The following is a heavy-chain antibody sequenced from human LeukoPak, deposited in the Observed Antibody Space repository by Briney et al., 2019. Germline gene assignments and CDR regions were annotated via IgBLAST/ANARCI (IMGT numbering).Heavy chain of an antibody. V-gene: IGHV1-2*02. CDR2: INPNSGAT. CDR3: AREQSHISTAGWDY. Sequence: ASVKVSCKASGYTFTGYYMHWVRQAPGQGLEWMGWINPNSGATNYAQKFQGRVTMTRDTSISTAYMELSRLTSDDTAVYYCAREQSHISTAGWDYWGQGNLVTVSS. CDR1: GYTFTGYY. J-gene: IGHJ4*02. D-gene: IGHD6-13*01.